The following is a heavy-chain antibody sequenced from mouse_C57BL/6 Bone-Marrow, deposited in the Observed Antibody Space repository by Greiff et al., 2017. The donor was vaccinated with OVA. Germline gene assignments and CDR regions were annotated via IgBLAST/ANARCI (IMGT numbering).Heavy chain of an antibody. V-gene: IGHV3-8*01. CDR3: ARAPLYGSSSYYYARDD. Sequence: EVMLVESGPGLAKPSQTLSLTCSVTGYSITSDYWNWIRTFPGNKLAYMGYISYSGITYYTPSLKTLLSITRYTSKNQYYLQLNSVTTEDTATYYCARAPLYGSSSYYYARDDGGQGTSVTVSS. D-gene: IGHD1-1*01. CDR2: ISYSGIT. CDR1: GYSITSDY. J-gene: IGHJ4*01.